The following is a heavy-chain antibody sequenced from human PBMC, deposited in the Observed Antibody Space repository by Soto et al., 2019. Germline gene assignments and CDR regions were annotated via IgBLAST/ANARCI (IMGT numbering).Heavy chain of an antibody. J-gene: IGHJ6*02. CDR3: ARDHEGEIYYYYGMDV. Sequence: PGGSLRLSCAASGFTFSSYSMNWVRQAPGKGLEWVSYISSSSSTIYYADSVKGRFTISRDNAKNSLYLQMNSLRDEDTAVYYCARDHEGEIYYYYGMDVWGQGSTVTVSS. CDR1: GFTFSSYS. CDR2: ISSSSSTI. V-gene: IGHV3-48*02.